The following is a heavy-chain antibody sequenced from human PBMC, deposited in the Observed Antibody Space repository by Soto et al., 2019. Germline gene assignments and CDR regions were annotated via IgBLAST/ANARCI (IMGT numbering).Heavy chain of an antibody. Sequence: GGSLRLSCAASGSTFSSYAMSWVRQAPGKGLEWVSAISGSGGSTYYADSVKGRFTISRDNSKNTLYLQMNSLRAEDTAVYYCAKEVDYDFWSGYSYWGQGTLVTVSS. CDR3: AKEVDYDFWSGYSY. CDR1: GSTFSSYA. J-gene: IGHJ4*02. CDR2: ISGSGGST. V-gene: IGHV3-23*01. D-gene: IGHD3-3*01.